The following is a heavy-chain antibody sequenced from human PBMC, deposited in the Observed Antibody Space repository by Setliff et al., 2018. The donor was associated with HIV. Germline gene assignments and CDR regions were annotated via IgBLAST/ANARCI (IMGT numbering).Heavy chain of an antibody. J-gene: IGHJ4*02. CDR2: IYITGST. CDR3: ARDAFHSGSYYNDY. D-gene: IGHD3-10*01. V-gene: IGHV4-4*07. CDR1: GDSISSYY. Sequence: SETLSLTCTVPGDSISSYYWSWIRQSAGKGLEWIGRIYITGSTNYNPSLQSRVTMSVDTSKNQFSLKLTSVTAADTAVYFCARDAFHSGSYYNDYWGQGIRVTVSS.